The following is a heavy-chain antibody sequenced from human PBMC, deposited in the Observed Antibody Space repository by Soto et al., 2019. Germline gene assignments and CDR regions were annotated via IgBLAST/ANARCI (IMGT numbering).Heavy chain of an antibody. Sequence: QVQLVQSGAEVKKPGSSVKVSCKASGGTFSSYAISWVRQAPGQGLEWMGGIIPIFGTANYAQKFQGRVTITADESTSTAYMELSSLRSEDTAVYYCARDQVREDRSSTSCYKYYYYGMDVWGQGTTVTVSS. V-gene: IGHV1-69*01. CDR2: IIPIFGTA. D-gene: IGHD2-2*02. CDR1: GGTFSSYA. J-gene: IGHJ6*02. CDR3: ARDQVREDRSSTSCYKYYYYGMDV.